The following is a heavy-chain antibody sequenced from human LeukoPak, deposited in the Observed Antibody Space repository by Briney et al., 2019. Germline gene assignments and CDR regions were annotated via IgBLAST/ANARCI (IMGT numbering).Heavy chain of an antibody. Sequence: PSETLSLTCAVYGGSFGGYYWSWIRQPPGKGLEWIGEINHSGSTNYNPSLKSRVTISVDTSKNQFSLKLTSVTAADTAVYYCARITGTTFMYYWGQRTLVTVSS. J-gene: IGHJ4*02. V-gene: IGHV4-34*01. CDR2: INHSGST. D-gene: IGHD1-7*01. CDR1: GGSFGGYY. CDR3: ARITGTTFMYY.